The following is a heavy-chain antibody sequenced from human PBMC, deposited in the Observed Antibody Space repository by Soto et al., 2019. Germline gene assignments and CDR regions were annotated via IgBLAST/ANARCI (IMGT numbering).Heavy chain of an antibody. Sequence: LSLTCTVSGGSIISDYWSWIRQPPGKGLEWIGYIYYSGSTNYNPSLKSRVTISVDTSKNQFSLKLSSVTAADTAVYYCASWRSEYFEYWGQGTLVSVSS. J-gene: IGHJ4*02. CDR1: GGSIISDY. V-gene: IGHV4-59*01. CDR2: IYYSGST. CDR3: ASWRSEYFEY.